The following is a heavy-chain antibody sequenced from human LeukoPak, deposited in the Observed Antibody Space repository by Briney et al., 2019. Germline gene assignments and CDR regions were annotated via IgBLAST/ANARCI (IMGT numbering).Heavy chain of an antibody. V-gene: IGHV3-23*01. CDR2: SSGNGGSATYT. D-gene: IGHD3-3*01. CDR3: ARDGKEDDFWSGYNWFDP. J-gene: IGHJ5*02. Sequence: PGGSLRLSCAASGFTFNNYALSWVRQAPGKGLEWVSTSSGNGGSATYTYYADSVKGRFTISRDNSKNTLYLQMNSLRAEDTAVYYCARDGKEDDFWSGYNWFDPWGQGTLVTVSS. CDR1: GFTFNNYA.